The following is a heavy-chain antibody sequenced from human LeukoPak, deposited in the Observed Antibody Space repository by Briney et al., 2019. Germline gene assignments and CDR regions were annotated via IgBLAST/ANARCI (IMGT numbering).Heavy chain of an antibody. CDR3: AKASWAGVTTTYFAY. V-gene: IGHV3-23*05. Sequence: GGSLRLSCVASGFTFTNYWMHWVRQAPGKGLVWVSGIDSSGGVTYYAESVRGRFTISRDNSQNTLYLQMNDLRAEDTAVYYCAKASWAGVTTTYFAYWAQGTLVTVSS. D-gene: IGHD1-26*01. CDR1: GFTFTNYW. CDR2: IDSSGGVT. J-gene: IGHJ4*02.